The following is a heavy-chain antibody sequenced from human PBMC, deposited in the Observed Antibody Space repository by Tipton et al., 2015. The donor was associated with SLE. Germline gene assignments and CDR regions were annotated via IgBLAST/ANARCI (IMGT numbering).Heavy chain of an antibody. V-gene: IGHV4-34*01. J-gene: IGHJ3*02. D-gene: IGHD6-19*01. CDR1: GGSFSGYY. CDR3: ARAPYRNAWYGAFDI. Sequence: LRLSCAVYGGSFSGYYWSWIRQPPGKGLEWIGEINHSGSTNYNPSLKSRVTISVDTSKNQFSLKLSSVTAADTGVIYCARAPYRNAWYGAFDIWGQG. CDR2: INHSGST.